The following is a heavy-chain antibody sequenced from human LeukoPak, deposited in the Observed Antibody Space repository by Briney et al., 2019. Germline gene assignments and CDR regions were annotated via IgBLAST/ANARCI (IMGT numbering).Heavy chain of an antibody. CDR3: ASSGGGGYGFDY. CDR2: IYYSGST. Sequence: SETLSLTCTVSGDSISSYYWSWIRQPPGKGLEWIGYIYYSGSTKYNPSLKSRVTISVDTSKNQFSLNLSSLTTADTAVYYCASSGGGGYGFDYWGQGTLVTVSS. J-gene: IGHJ4*02. CDR1: GDSISSYY. V-gene: IGHV4-59*08. D-gene: IGHD3-16*01.